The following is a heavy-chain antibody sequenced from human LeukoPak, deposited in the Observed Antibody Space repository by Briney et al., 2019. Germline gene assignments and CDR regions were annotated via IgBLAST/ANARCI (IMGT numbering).Heavy chain of an antibody. V-gene: IGHV4-30-2*01. CDR1: GGSISSGGYS. CDR2: IYHSGST. CDR3: AKVPRRYWFDP. D-gene: IGHD3-10*01. Sequence: SQTLSLTCAVSGGSISSGGYSWSWIRQPPGKGLEWIGYIYHSGSTYYNPSLKSRVTISVDTSKNQFSLKLSSVTAADTAVYYCAKVPRRYWFDPWGQGPWSPSPQ. J-gene: IGHJ5*02.